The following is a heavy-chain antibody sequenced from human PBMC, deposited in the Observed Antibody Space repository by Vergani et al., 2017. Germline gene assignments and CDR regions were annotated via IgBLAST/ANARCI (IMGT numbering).Heavy chain of an antibody. CDR3: TKGSRGYTGYFFDY. V-gene: IGHV3-23*01. D-gene: IGHD5-12*01. CDR2: VSGSSATP. J-gene: IGHJ4*02. CDR1: GFSFPGYA. Sequence: EVQLLESGGGLVQPGGSLRLSCEASGFSFPGYAMSWVRQAPGKGLEWVSSVSGSSATPYYADSVKGRFIISRDNSKNTLHLQMNSLRADDTAVYYSTKGSRGYTGYFFDYWGQGTLATVSS.